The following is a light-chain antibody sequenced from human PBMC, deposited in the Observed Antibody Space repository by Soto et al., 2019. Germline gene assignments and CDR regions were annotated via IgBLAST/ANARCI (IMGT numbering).Light chain of an antibody. J-gene: IGLJ1*01. Sequence: HSALTQPASVSGSPGQSITISCTGTSSDVGRYNYVSWYQQHPGKAPKLIISDVSNRPSGVSDRFSGSKSGNTASLTISGLQADDEADYYCSSYTGSSTLYVFGIGTKVTVL. CDR1: SSDVGRYNY. CDR2: DVS. CDR3: SSYTGSSTLYV. V-gene: IGLV2-14*03.